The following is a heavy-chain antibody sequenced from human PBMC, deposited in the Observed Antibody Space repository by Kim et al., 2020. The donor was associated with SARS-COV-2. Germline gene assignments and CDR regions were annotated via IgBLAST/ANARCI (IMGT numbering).Heavy chain of an antibody. CDR2: IYTSGST. CDR1: GGSISSGSYY. V-gene: IGHV4-61*02. J-gene: IGHJ4*02. Sequence: SETLSLTCTVSGGSISSGSYYWSWIRQPAGKGLEWIGRIYTSGSTNYNPSLKSRVTISVDTSKNQFSLKLSSVTAADTAVYYCARGAGPYYFDYWGQGTLVTVSS. CDR3: ARGAGPYYFDY.